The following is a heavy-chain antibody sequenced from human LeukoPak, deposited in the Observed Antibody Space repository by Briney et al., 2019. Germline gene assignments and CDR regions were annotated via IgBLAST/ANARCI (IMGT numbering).Heavy chain of an antibody. V-gene: IGHV4-39*01. CDR2: ISYSGST. J-gene: IGHJ6*03. D-gene: IGHD2-15*01. CDR3: AVVVAATRGNYYYYYYMDV. CDR1: GGSISSSSYY. Sequence: SETLSLTCTVSGGSISSSSYYWGWIRQPPGKGLEWIGSISYSGSTYYNPSLKSRVTISVDTSKNQISLKLSSVTAADTAVYYCAVVVAATRGNYYYYYYMDVWGKGATVTVSS.